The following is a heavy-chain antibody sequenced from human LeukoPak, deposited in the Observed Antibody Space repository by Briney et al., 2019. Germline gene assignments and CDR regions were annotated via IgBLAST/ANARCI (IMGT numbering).Heavy chain of an antibody. CDR3: VRVSTGWYFDY. CDR2: INPNSGAT. V-gene: IGHV1-2*02. J-gene: IGHJ4*02. Sequence: TCTASGCTFTNFSDYYIYFLQPAPGELQEWMGWINPNSGATYYAHKFQGRVTMTRDTSINTAYMELSRLTSDDTVVYFCVRVSTGWYFDYWGQGTLVSVSS. CDR1: GCTFTNFSDYY. D-gene: IGHD6-19*01.